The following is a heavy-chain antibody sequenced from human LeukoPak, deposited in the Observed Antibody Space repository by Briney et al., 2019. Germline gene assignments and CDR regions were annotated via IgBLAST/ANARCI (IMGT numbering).Heavy chain of an antibody. D-gene: IGHD3-3*01. J-gene: IGHJ5*02. Sequence: GGSLRLSCAASGFTFTSYAMTWLRQAPGKGPEWISSISDDGRYIYYADSVKGRFTMSRDDANNSVSLQMNSLRAEDTALYHCARDPFGAAHDWFDPWGKGTLVIVSS. V-gene: IGHV3-21*01. CDR3: ARDPFGAAHDWFDP. CDR1: GFTFTSYA. CDR2: ISDDGRYI.